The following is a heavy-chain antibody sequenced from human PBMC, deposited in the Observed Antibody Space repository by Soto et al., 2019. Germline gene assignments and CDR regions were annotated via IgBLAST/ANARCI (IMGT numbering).Heavy chain of an antibody. CDR3: ARDLALGYCSGGSCPPRYDY. CDR2: IIPIFGTA. J-gene: IGHJ4*02. CDR1: GGTFSSYA. V-gene: IGHV1-69*13. Sequence: SVKVSCKASGGTFSSYAISWVRQAPGQGLEWMGGIIPIFGTANYAQKFQGRVTITADESTSTAYMELSSLRSEDTAVYYCARDLALGYCSGGSCPPRYDYWGQGTLVTRLL. D-gene: IGHD2-15*01.